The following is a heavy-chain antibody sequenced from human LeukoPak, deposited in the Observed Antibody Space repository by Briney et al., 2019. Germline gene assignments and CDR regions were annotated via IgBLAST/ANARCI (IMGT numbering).Heavy chain of an antibody. CDR3: ARDIPALRAIDY. CDR2: IYYSGST. CDR1: GGSISSYY. Sequence: PSETLSLTCTVSGGSISSYYWGWIRQPPGKGLEWIGSIYYSGSTYYNPSLKSRVTISVDTSKNQFSLKLSSVTAADTAVYYCARDIPALRAIDYWGQGTLVTVSS. J-gene: IGHJ4*02. V-gene: IGHV4-39*07. D-gene: IGHD4-17*01.